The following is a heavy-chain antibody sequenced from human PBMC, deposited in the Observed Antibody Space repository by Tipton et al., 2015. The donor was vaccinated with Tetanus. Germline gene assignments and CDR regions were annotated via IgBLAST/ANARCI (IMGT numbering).Heavy chain of an antibody. V-gene: IGHV3-9*01. CDR3: AKDSKAGLGLAAGTRDTNFQH. CDR2: ISWNSVSI. CDR1: GFTFSSYA. J-gene: IGHJ1*01. D-gene: IGHD6-13*01. Sequence: SLRLSCAASGFTFSSYAMHWVRQAPGKGLEWVSGISWNSVSIGYADSVKGRFTISRDNAKNSLYLQMNSLRAEDTALYYCAKDSKAGLGLAAGTRDTNFQHWGQGTLVTASS.